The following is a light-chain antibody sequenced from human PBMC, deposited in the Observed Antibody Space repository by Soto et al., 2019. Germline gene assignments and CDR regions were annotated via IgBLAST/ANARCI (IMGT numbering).Light chain of an antibody. J-gene: IGKJ1*01. CDR3: QQYSTEWT. CDR2: GAS. Sequence: EIVMTQSHATLSVSPGERATLSCRASQSVSSNLAWYQQKPGQAPRLLLYGASTRATGIPSRFRGSGSETEFTLTMSRLESEGVAIYGCQQYSTEWTCGEGTKAEFK. V-gene: IGKV3-15*01. CDR1: QSVSSN.